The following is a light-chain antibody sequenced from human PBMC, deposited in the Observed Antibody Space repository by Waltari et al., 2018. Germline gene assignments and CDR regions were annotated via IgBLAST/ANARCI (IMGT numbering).Light chain of an antibody. CDR3: HQYNNWPRT. J-gene: IGKJ1*01. CDR1: QSVGSK. V-gene: IGKV3-15*01. Sequence: EIVMAQSPATLSVSPGERATPSCRASQSVGSKLAWYQQKPGQAPRLLIYGASTRATGIPARFSGSGSGTEFTLTISSLQSEDFAVYYCHQYNNWPRTFGQGTKVEIK. CDR2: GAS.